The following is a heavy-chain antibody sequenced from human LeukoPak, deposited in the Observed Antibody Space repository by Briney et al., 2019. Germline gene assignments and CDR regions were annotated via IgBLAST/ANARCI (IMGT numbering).Heavy chain of an antibody. CDR1: GYTFTGYY. D-gene: IGHD3-3*01. J-gene: IGHJ5*02. CDR3: AEGGTIFGVVDDNWFDP. V-gene: IGHV1-2*02. Sequence: GASVKVSCKASGYTFTGYYMHWVRQAPGQGLEWMGWINPNSGGTNYAQKFQGRVTMTRDTSISTAYMELSRLRSDDTAVYYCAEGGTIFGVVDDNWFDPWGQGTPVTVSS. CDR2: INPNSGGT.